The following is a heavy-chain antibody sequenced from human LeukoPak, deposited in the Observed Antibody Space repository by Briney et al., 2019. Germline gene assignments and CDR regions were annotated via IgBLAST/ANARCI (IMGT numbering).Heavy chain of an antibody. CDR1: GFTFGDYA. J-gene: IGHJ4*02. V-gene: IGHV3-49*03. CDR3: TRDGVEMATIVDY. CDR2: IRSKAYGGTT. Sequence: GGSLRLSCTASGFTFGDYAMSWFRQAPGKGLEWVGFIRSKAYGGTTEYAASVKGRFTISRDDSKSIAYLQMNSLKTEDTAVYYCTRDGVEMATIVDYWGQRTLVTVSS. D-gene: IGHD5-24*01.